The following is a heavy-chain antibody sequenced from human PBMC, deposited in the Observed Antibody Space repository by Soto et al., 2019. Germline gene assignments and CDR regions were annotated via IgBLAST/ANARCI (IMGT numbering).Heavy chain of an antibody. V-gene: IGHV4-39*01. D-gene: IGHD6-13*01. J-gene: IGHJ6*02. CDR1: GGSFSGYY. CDR3: ARIDSSSWYMDYYYGMDV. Sequence: ETLSLTCAVYGGSFSGYYWGWIRQPPGKGLEWIGSIYYSGSTYYNPSLKSRVTISVDTSKNQFSLKLSSVTAADTAVYYCARIDSSSWYMDYYYGMDVWGQGTTVTVSS. CDR2: IYYSGST.